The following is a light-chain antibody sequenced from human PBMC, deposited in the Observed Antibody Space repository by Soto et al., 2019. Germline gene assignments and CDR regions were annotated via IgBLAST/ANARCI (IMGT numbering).Light chain of an antibody. V-gene: IGKV3-20*01. CDR1: QSVRNNY. CDR3: QQYGSTPLT. J-gene: IGKJ4*01. Sequence: DIVLTQSPDTLSLSPGERATLSCRASQSVRNNYLAWYQQKPGQAPRFLIFDASSRATGIPDRFSGSGSGTDFTLTISRLEPEDFAVYYCQQYGSTPLTFGGGTKVDIK. CDR2: DAS.